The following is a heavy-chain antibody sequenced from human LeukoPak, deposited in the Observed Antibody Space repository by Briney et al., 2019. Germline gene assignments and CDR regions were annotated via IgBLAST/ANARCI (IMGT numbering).Heavy chain of an antibody. D-gene: IGHD6-13*01. Sequence: SQTLSLTCAVSRDSVSRDTAAGNWVRQSPSRGLEWQGRKYYRSKWYNYYAVSVKSRITINPDTSKNQLFLQLNSVNPGDTAVYYCARDRGGSSWYYFDNWGQGSLVTVSS. CDR3: ARDRGGSSWYYFDN. V-gene: IGHV6-1*01. CDR2: KYYRSKWYN. CDR1: RDSVSRDTAA. J-gene: IGHJ4*02.